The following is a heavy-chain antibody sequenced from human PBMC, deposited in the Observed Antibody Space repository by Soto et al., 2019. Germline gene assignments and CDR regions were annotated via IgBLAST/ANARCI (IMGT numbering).Heavy chain of an antibody. V-gene: IGHV4-4*07. CDR1: GGSISSYY. CDR3: ARGPSPRPYYYGSGSYGMGV. CDR2: IYTSGST. J-gene: IGHJ6*01. D-gene: IGHD3-10*01. Sequence: TLSLTCTVFGGSISSYYWRWIRQPAGKGLEWIGRIYTSGSTNYNPSLKSRVTMSVDTSKNQFSLKLSSVTAADTAVYYCARGPSPRPYYYGSGSYGMGVWGQLPTVTVSS.